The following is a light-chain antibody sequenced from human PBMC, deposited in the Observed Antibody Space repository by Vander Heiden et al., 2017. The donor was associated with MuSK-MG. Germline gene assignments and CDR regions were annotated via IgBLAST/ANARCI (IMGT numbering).Light chain of an antibody. Sequence: DIVLAQSPGTLSLSTGDSATLSCWVSLSVHLNYLAWYQQKPGQAPRLLIYDASSRATGIPDRFSGSGSGTDFTLTINRLEPEDFAVYYCQQDGSSPITFGQGTRLEI. CDR3: QQDGSSPIT. J-gene: IGKJ5*01. CDR2: DAS. V-gene: IGKV3-20*01. CDR1: LSVHLNY.